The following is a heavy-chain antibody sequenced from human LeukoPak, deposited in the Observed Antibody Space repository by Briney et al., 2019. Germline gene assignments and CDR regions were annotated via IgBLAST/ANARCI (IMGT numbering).Heavy chain of an antibody. Sequence: GSLRLSCAASGFTVSSNYMSWVRQAPGKGLEWIGEINHSGSTNYNPSLKSRVTISVDTSKNQFSLKLSSVTAADTAVYYCARSGYYFLYFDYWGQGTLVTVSS. CDR3: ARSGYYFLYFDY. CDR1: GFTVSSNY. J-gene: IGHJ4*02. V-gene: IGHV4-34*01. D-gene: IGHD3-22*01. CDR2: INHSGST.